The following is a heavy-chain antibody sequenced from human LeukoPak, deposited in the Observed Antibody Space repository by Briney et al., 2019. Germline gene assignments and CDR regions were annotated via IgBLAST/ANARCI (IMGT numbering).Heavy chain of an antibody. D-gene: IGHD4-17*01. V-gene: IGHV5-51*01. CDR2: IYPGDSDT. CDR3: ATYGDYPQFQH. Sequence: KPGESLKISREGSGYRLTSDWIGSVRQMPGKGLEWMGIIYPGDSDTRYSPSCQGQVTISADKSISTAYLHWSSLKASDSAMYYCATYGDYPQFQHWGQGTLVTVSS. CDR1: GYRLTSDW. J-gene: IGHJ1*01.